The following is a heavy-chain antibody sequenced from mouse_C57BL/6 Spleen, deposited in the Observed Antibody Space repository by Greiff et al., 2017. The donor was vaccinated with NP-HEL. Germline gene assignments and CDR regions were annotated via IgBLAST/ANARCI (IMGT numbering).Heavy chain of an antibody. V-gene: IGHV3-6*01. CDR2: ISYDGSN. CDR3: AREGGDLDY. CDR1: GYSITSGYY. Sequence: VQLQQSGPGLVKPSQSLSLTCSVTGYSITSGYYWNWIRQFPGNKLEWMGYISYDGSNNYNPSLKNRISITRDTSKNQFFLKLNSVTTEDTATYYGAREGGDLDYLGQGTTLTVSS. J-gene: IGHJ2*01.